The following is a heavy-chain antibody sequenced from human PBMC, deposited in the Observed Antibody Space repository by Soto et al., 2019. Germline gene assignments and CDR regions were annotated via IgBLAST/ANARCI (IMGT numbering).Heavy chain of an antibody. Sequence: ASVKVSCKASGYTFTGYYMHWVRQAPGQGLEWMGWINPNSGGTNYAQKFQGWVTMTRDTSISTAYMELSRLRSDDTAVYYCARDWKYCSGGSCYLRGIDYWGQGTLVTVSS. CDR3: ARDWKYCSGGSCYLRGIDY. J-gene: IGHJ4*02. V-gene: IGHV1-2*04. CDR1: GYTFTGYY. D-gene: IGHD2-15*01. CDR2: INPNSGGT.